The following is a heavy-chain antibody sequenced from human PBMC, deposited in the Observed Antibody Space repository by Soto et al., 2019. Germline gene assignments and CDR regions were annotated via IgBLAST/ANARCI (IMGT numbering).Heavy chain of an antibody. J-gene: IGHJ6*02. D-gene: IGHD6-6*01. CDR1: GYTFTGYY. CDR3: ARVGAAPTYYYYYGMDV. CDR2: INPNSGGT. V-gene: IGHV1-2*02. Sequence: ASVKVSCKASGYTFTGYYMHWVRQAPGQGLEWMGWINPNSGGTNYAQKFQGRVTMTRDTSISTAYMELSRLRSDDTAVYYCARVGAAPTYYYYYGMDVWGQGTTVTVSS.